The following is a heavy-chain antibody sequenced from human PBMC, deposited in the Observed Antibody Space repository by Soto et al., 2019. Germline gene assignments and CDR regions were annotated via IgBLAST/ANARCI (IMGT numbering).Heavy chain of an antibody. V-gene: IGHV7-4-1*02. Sequence: ASVKVSCKASGYTFTSYAMNWVRQAPGQGLEWMGWINTNTGNPTYAQGFTGRFVFSLDTSVSTAYLQISSLKAEDTAVYYCASPSSIAARPGAFDIWGQGTMVTVSS. CDR2: INTNTGNP. CDR3: ASPSSIAARPGAFDI. D-gene: IGHD6-6*01. J-gene: IGHJ3*02. CDR1: GYTFTSYA.